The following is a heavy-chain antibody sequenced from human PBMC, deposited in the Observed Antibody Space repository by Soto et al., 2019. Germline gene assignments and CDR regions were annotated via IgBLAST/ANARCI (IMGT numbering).Heavy chain of an antibody. CDR2: ISGNSGSL. D-gene: IGHD5-18*01. J-gene: IGHJ6*02. CDR1: GFIFDDYA. CDR3: AKDRYSSSAYYYYGMDG. Sequence: EVQLVESGGGLVQPGRSLRLSCAASGFIFDDYAMHWVRQAPGKGLEWVSVISGNSGSLGYADSVKGRFTISRDNAKNSLYLQMNSLRAEDTALCYCAKDRYSSSAYYYYGMDGWGQGTTVTVSS. V-gene: IGHV3-9*01.